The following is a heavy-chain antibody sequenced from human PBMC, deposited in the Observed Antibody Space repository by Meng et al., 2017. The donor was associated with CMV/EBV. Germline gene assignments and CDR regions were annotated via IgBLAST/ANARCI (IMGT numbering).Heavy chain of an antibody. J-gene: IGHJ5*02. Sequence: GPLSLPSTVSGGSISSSSYYWGWIRQPPGKGLEWIGSIYYSGSTYYNPSLKSRVTISVDTSKNQSSLKLSSVTAADTAVYYCARVSNWNDNWFDPWGQGTLVTVSS. CDR3: ARVSNWNDNWFDP. CDR2: IYYSGST. V-gene: IGHV4-39*07. CDR1: GGSISSSSYY. D-gene: IGHD1-20*01.